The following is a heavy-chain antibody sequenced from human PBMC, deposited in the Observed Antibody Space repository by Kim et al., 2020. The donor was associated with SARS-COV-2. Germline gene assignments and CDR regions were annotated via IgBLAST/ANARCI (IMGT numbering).Heavy chain of an antibody. CDR3: ARVQTQHLKILLWFGEFYGMDV. J-gene: IGHJ6*02. CDR1: GYTFTSYG. CDR2: ISAYNGNT. V-gene: IGHV1-18*04. Sequence: ASVKVSCKASGYTFTSYGISWVRQAPGQGLEWMGWISAYNGNTNYAQKLQGRVTKTTDTSTSTAYMELRSLRSDDTAVYYCARVQTQHLKILLWFGEFYGMDVWGQGTTVTVSS. D-gene: IGHD3-10*01.